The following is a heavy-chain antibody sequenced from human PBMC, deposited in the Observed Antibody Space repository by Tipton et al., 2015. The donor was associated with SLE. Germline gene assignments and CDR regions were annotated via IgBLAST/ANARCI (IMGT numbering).Heavy chain of an antibody. CDR2: ISSSGSTI. CDR1: GFTFSDYY. J-gene: IGHJ4*02. V-gene: IGHV3-11*01. Sequence: SLRLPCAASGFTFSDYYMSWIRQAPGKGLEWVSYISSSGSTIYYADSVKGRFTISRDNAKNSLYPQMNSLRAEDTAVYYCARWATVTYYFDYWGQGTLVTVSS. CDR3: ARWATVTYYFDY. D-gene: IGHD4-11*01.